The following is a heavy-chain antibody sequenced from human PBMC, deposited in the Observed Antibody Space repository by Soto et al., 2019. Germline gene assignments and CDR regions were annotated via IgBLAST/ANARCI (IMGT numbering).Heavy chain of an antibody. CDR1: GGSISSGGYY. D-gene: IGHD6-19*01. Sequence: SETLSLTCTVSGGSISSGGYYWSWIRQHPGKGLEWIGYIYYSGSTYYNPSLKSRVTISVDTSKNQFSLKLSSVTAADTAVYYCARDWGTGFYQFDSWGQGTLVTVSS. J-gene: IGHJ4*02. CDR2: IYYSGST. V-gene: IGHV4-31*03. CDR3: ARDWGTGFYQFDS.